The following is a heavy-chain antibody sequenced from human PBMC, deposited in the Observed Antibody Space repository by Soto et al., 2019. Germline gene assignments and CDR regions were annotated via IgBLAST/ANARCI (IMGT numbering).Heavy chain of an antibody. J-gene: IGHJ4*02. Sequence: EVQLVESGGGLVQPGGSLRLSCEASGFTFSEYWMHWVRQVPGKGLVWVSRLKSDGTYTDYADSVRGRFTISRDSAKNTVLLQMNNLRVEDTAVYYCARGGGRCDFWSGYISGGDYWGQVTLVTVSS. CDR1: GFTFSEYW. V-gene: IGHV3-74*01. CDR3: ARGGGRCDFWSGYISGGDY. D-gene: IGHD3-3*01. CDR2: LKSDGTYT.